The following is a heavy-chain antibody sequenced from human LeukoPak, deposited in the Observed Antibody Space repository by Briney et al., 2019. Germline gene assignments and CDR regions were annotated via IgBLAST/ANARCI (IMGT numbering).Heavy chain of an antibody. CDR2: MNPNSGNT. CDR1: GYTFTSYD. J-gene: IGHJ4*02. CDR3: ARDEIAVAGTFGDY. Sequence: ASVKVSCKASGYTFTSYDINWVRQATGQGLEWMGWMNPNSGNTGYAQKFQGRVTMTRDTSTSTVYMELSSLRSEDTAVYYCARDEIAVAGTFGDYWGQGTLVTVSS. V-gene: IGHV1-8*01. D-gene: IGHD6-19*01.